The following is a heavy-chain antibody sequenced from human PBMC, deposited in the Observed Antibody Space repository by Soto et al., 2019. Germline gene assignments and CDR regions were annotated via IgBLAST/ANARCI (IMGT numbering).Heavy chain of an antibody. Sequence: GGSLRLSCAASGFTFSSYGMHWVRQAPGKGLEWVAVIWFDGSKKYYADSVKGRFTISRDDPENTLHLQMNTLRAEDTAVYYCARALDTTCGSYFDYWGQGSMVTVYS. J-gene: IGHJ4*02. D-gene: IGHD5-18*01. CDR2: IWFDGSKK. V-gene: IGHV3-33*01. CDR3: ARALDTTCGSYFDY. CDR1: GFTFSSYG.